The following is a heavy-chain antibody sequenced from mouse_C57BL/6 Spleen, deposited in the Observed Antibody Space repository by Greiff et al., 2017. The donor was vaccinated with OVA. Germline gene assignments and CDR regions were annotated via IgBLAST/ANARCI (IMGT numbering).Heavy chain of an antibody. CDR3: ARGGGYYGEDAMDY. CDR2: ISYDGSN. V-gene: IGHV3-6*01. D-gene: IGHD1-1*01. CDR1: GYSITSGYY. Sequence: EVQLQESGPGLVKPSQSLSLTCSVTGYSITSGYYWNWIRQFPGNKLEWMGYISYDGSNNYNPSLKNRISITRDTSKNQFFLKLNSVTTEDTATYYCARGGGYYGEDAMDYWGQGTSVTVSS. J-gene: IGHJ4*01.